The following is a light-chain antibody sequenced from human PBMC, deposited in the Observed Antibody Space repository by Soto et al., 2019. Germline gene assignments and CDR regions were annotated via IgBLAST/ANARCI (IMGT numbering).Light chain of an antibody. CDR1: QTISWY. CDR3: HQSYSTPRT. V-gene: IGKV1-39*01. Sequence: DIQMTQSPSSLSASVGDRVTITCRASQTISWYLNWYQQKPGKAPNLLIYAASNLQSGVPSRFSESGSGTDFTPTISSLQPEDFATYYCHQSYSTPRTFGQGTKVEIK. J-gene: IGKJ1*01. CDR2: AAS.